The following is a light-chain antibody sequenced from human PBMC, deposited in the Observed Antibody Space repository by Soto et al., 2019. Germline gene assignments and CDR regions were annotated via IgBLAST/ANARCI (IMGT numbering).Light chain of an antibody. Sequence: EIVLTQSPGTLSLSPGERATLSCRASQSVSSSYLAWYQQKPGQAPRLLIYGTSSRATAIPDRFSGSGSGKDFPFPIIRLEPEDFAVYYCQQYGSSSGTFGQGTKVDIK. CDR1: QSVSSSY. CDR2: GTS. CDR3: QQYGSSSGT. J-gene: IGKJ1*01. V-gene: IGKV3-20*01.